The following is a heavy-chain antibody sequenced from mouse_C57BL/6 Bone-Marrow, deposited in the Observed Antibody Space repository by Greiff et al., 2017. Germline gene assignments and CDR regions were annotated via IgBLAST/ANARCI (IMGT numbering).Heavy chain of an antibody. J-gene: IGHJ2*01. CDR3: ARVVSTMVPYYFVT. CDR1: GYTFTSYW. Sequence: QVQLQQPGAELVMPGASVKLSCKASGYTFTSYWMNWVKQRPGQGLEWIGEIDPSDSYTIYNQKFKGKATLTVDKSSRTAYMLLSSLTSEASAVYFCARVVSTMVPYYFVTWGQGAPLPLS. V-gene: IGHV1-69*01. CDR2: IDPSDSYT. D-gene: IGHD2-2*01.